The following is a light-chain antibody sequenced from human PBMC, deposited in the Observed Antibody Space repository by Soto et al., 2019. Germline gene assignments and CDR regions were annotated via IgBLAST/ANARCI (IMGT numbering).Light chain of an antibody. Sequence: DIQMTQSPSTLSASVGDRVTITCRASQSISSWLAWYQQKPGKAPKLLIYKASSLESGVPSRFSGGGSGTEFTLTISSLQPDDFATYYCQQYINYPRTFGQGTKMEIK. CDR3: QQYINYPRT. J-gene: IGKJ1*01. CDR1: QSISSW. V-gene: IGKV1-5*03. CDR2: KAS.